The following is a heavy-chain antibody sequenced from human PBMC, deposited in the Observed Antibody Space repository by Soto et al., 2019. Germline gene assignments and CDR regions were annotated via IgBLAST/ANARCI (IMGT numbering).Heavy chain of an antibody. V-gene: IGHV4-39*01. J-gene: IGHJ4*02. CDR1: GVSISSSSYY. CDR3: ARQVTTIYYYFDY. Sequence: SETLSLTCSVSGVSISSSSYYCGWIRQPPGKGLEWIGFIYYSGTTSHNPSLKSRVSISVDTSKNQFSLKLSSVTAADTAVYYCARQVTTIYYYFDYWGQGALVTVSS. CDR2: IYYSGTT. D-gene: IGHD5-12*01.